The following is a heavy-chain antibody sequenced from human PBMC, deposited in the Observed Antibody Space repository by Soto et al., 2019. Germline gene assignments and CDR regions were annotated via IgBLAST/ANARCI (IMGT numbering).Heavy chain of an antibody. Sequence: GGSMRLSCAASGFTFSSYWMRWVRQAPGKGLEWVANIKQDGSEKYYVDSVKGRFTISRDNAKNSLYLQMNSLRAEDTAVYYCASLILYYYDSSGYYQNDAFDIWGQGTMVTVSS. V-gene: IGHV3-7*05. J-gene: IGHJ3*02. CDR3: ASLILYYYDSSGYYQNDAFDI. D-gene: IGHD3-22*01. CDR2: IKQDGSEK. CDR1: GFTFSSYW.